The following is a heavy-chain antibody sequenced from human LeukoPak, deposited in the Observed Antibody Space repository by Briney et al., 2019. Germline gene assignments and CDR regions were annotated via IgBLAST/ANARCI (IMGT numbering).Heavy chain of an antibody. CDR2: ISSSSTGI. Sequence: PGGSLRLSCAASGFTFSSYSMNWVRQAPGKGLEWVSYISSSSTGIYYADSVKGRFTISRDNAKNSLYLQMNSLRHGDTAVYYCAREGYYGSGRHFDYWGQGTLVTASS. CDR1: GFTFSSYS. CDR3: AREGYYGSGRHFDY. V-gene: IGHV3-48*02. D-gene: IGHD3-10*01. J-gene: IGHJ4*02.